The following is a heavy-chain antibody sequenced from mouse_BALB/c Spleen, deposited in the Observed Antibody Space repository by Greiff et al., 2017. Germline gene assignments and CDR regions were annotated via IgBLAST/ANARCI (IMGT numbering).Heavy chain of an antibody. Sequence: EVKLMESGPGLVKPSQSLSLTCSVTGYSITSGYYWNWIRQFPGNKLEWMGYISYDGSNNYNPSLKNRISITRDTSKNQFFLKLNSVTTEDTATYYCAREYGSSYPFAYWGQGTLVTVSA. J-gene: IGHJ3*01. CDR3: AREYGSSYPFAY. V-gene: IGHV3-6*02. CDR1: GYSITSGYY. CDR2: ISYDGSN. D-gene: IGHD1-1*01.